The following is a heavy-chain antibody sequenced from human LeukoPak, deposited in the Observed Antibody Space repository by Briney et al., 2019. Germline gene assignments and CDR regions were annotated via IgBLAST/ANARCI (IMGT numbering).Heavy chain of an antibody. CDR2: IYTSGST. D-gene: IGHD3-22*01. J-gene: IGHJ4*02. V-gene: IGHV4-4*08. CDR1: GGSISSYY. CDR3: ARAPFDSSGYSLGFDY. Sequence: SETLSLTCTVSGGSISSYYWSWIRQPPGKGLEWIGRIYTSGSTNYNPSLKSRVTISVDTSKNQFSLKLSSVTAADTAVYYCARAPFDSSGYSLGFDYWGQGTLVTVSS.